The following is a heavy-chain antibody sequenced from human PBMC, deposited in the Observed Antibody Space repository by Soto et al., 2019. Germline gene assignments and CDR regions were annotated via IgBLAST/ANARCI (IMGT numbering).Heavy chain of an antibody. V-gene: IGHV3-23*01. CDR3: AKEWVYCSGGSCPRPFDY. J-gene: IGHJ4*02. CDR1: GFTFSSYA. Sequence: EVQLLESGGGLVQPGGSLRLSCAASGFTFSSYAMTWVRQAPGKGLEWVSTISGSGATTHYADSVKGRFTISRDNSKNTLCLQMNSLRAEDTAVYYCAKEWVYCSGGSCPRPFDYWGQGTLVTVSS. CDR2: ISGSGATT. D-gene: IGHD2-15*01.